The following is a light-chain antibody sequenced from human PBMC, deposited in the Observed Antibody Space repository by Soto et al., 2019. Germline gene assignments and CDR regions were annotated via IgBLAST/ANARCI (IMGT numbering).Light chain of an antibody. J-gene: IGLJ1*01. CDR2: GNN. V-gene: IGLV1-44*01. CDR1: RENVERNT. Sequence: QYVLTQPPSASGLHEQRVTIPCFGGRENVERNTVNWYQQLPGTAPKLLIFGNNQRPSGVPDRFSGSRSGTSASLAISGLQSEDEADYYCAAWDDSLNGLVFGTGTKVTVL. CDR3: AAWDDSLNGLV.